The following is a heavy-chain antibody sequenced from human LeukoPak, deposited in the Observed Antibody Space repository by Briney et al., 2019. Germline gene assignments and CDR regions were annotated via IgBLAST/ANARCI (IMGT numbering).Heavy chain of an antibody. D-gene: IGHD3-22*01. J-gene: IGHJ4*02. V-gene: IGHV1-8*01. CDR2: MNPNSGNT. CDR1: GYTFTSYA. Sequence: ASVKLSCKASGYTFTSYAINWVRQATGQGLEWMGWMNPNSGNTGYAHKFQGRVTMTRNTSICTAYMELSSLRSEDTAVYYCARRTYYYDSSGYYIDYWGQGTLVTVSS. CDR3: ARRTYYYDSSGYYIDY.